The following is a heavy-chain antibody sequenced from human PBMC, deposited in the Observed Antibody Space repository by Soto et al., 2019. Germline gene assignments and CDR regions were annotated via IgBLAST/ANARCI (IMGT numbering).Heavy chain of an antibody. Sequence: PSETLRLSCAASGFTFSNYAMNWVRQAPGKGLEWVSTISGRGGSTYYADSVKGRFTNSRDNSKNILYLQMNSLRAEDTAVYYCAKATMTLVVIRLDSWGQGTLVTVSS. D-gene: IGHD3-22*01. V-gene: IGHV3-23*01. CDR1: GFTFSNYA. CDR2: ISGRGGST. J-gene: IGHJ4*02. CDR3: AKATMTLVVIRLDS.